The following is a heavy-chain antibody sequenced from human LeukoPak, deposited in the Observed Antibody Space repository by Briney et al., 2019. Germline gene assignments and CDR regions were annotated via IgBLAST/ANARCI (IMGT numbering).Heavy chain of an antibody. CDR3: ARVLRYFDWSIDY. CDR1: GGSISSGGYY. Sequence: PSQTLSLTCTVSGGSISSGGYYWSWIRQHPGKGLEWIGYIYYSGSTYYNPSLKSRVTISVDKSKNQFSLKLSSVTAADTAVYYCARVLRYFDWSIDYWGQGTLVTVSS. V-gene: IGHV4-31*03. J-gene: IGHJ4*02. CDR2: IYYSGST. D-gene: IGHD3-9*01.